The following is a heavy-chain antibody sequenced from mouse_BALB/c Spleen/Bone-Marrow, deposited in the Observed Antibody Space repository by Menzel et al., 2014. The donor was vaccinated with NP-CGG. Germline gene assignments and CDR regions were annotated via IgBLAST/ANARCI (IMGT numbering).Heavy chain of an antibody. CDR2: IWAGGST. J-gene: IGHJ4*01. D-gene: IGHD2-3*01. V-gene: IGHV2-9*02. CDR1: GFSLTSYS. CDR3: ARDDDSYAMDY. Sequence: QVQLQQPGPGLVAPSQSLSITCTVSGFSLTSYSVHWVRQPPGKGLEWLGVIWAGGSTNYNSALMSRLSISKDNSKSXVFLKMSSLQTDDTAMFYCARDDDSYAMDYWGQGTSVTVSS.